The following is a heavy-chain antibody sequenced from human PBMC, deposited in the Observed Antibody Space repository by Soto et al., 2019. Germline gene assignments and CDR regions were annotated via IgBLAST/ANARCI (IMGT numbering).Heavy chain of an antibody. CDR2: IYYSGST. J-gene: IGHJ4*02. CDR3: ASEGGIYYDFWSGYYTATHFDY. Sequence: PSETLSLTCTVSGGSISSSSYYWGWIRQPPGKGLEWIGSIYYSGSTYYNPSPKSRVTISVDTSKNQFSLKLSSVTAADTAVYYCASEGGIYYDFWSGYYTATHFDYWGQGTLVTVSS. CDR1: GGSISSSSYY. V-gene: IGHV4-39*01. D-gene: IGHD3-3*01.